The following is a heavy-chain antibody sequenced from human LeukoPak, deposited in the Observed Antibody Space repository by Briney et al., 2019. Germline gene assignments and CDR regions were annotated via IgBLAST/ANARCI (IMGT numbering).Heavy chain of an antibody. J-gene: IGHJ4*02. D-gene: IGHD4-17*01. CDR3: ATELMTTVTNDY. CDR2: INPNSGGT. CDR1: GYTFTGYH. Sequence: ASVKVSCKASGYTFTGYHMHWVRQAPGQGLEWMGWINPNSGGTNYAQKFQGRVTMTRDTSISTAYMELSRLRSGDTAVYYCATELMTTVTNDYWGQGTLVTVSS. V-gene: IGHV1-2*02.